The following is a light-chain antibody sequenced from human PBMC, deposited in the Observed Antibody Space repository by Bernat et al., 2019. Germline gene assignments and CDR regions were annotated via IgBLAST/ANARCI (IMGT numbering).Light chain of an antibody. Sequence: SSELTQDPAVSVALGQTVRITCQGDSLRNYFTSWYQHKPGQAPLLLIYEKNKPPSGIPDRFSGSSSGNTASLPITGAQAEDEADYYCNSRDSSGHPYVFGTRTKVTVL. CDR2: EKN. CDR3: NSRDSSGHPYV. V-gene: IGLV3-19*01. J-gene: IGLJ1*01. CDR1: SLRNYF.